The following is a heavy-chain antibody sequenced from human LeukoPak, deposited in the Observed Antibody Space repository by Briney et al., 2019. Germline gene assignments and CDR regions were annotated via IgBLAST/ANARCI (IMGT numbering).Heavy chain of an antibody. D-gene: IGHD5-18*01. Sequence: SETLSLTCTVSGGSISSYYWGWIRQPPGKGLEWIGSIYYSGSTYYNPSLKSRVTISVDTSKNQFSLKLSSVTAADTAVYYCARGEDGYSYYYYYMDVWGKGTTVTVSS. V-gene: IGHV4-39*07. J-gene: IGHJ6*03. CDR3: ARGEDGYSYYYYYMDV. CDR1: GGSISSYY. CDR2: IYYSGST.